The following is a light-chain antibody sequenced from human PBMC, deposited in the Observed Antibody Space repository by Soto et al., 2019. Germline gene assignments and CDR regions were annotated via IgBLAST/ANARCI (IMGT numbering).Light chain of an antibody. V-gene: IGKV3-15*01. J-gene: IGKJ4*02. CDR2: GAS. CDR1: QSISTN. Sequence: EILMTQSPATLSVSPGERATLSCRASQSISTNLAWYQQKPGQAPRLLIYGASTRATGIPARFSGSGSGPEFTLTISRLQSEDFAVYYCHQYHNWPLPFGGGTKVEF. CDR3: HQYHNWPLP.